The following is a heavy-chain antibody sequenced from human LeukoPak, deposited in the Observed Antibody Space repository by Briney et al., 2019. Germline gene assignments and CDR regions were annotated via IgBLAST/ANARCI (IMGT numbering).Heavy chain of an antibody. D-gene: IGHD3-9*01. CDR2: IYYSGST. CDR3: ASSRDRYDILTGYYIGNWFDP. V-gene: IGHV4-30-4*01. Sequence: PSETLSLTCTVSGGSISSGDYYWSWIRQPPGKGLEWIGYIYYSGSTYYNPSLKSRVTISVDTSKNQFSLKLSSVTAADTAGYYCASSRDRYDILTGYYIGNWFDPWGQGTRVTVSS. CDR1: GGSISSGDYY. J-gene: IGHJ5*02.